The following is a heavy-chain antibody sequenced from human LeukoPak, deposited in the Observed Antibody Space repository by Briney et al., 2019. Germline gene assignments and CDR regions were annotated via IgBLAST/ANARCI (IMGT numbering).Heavy chain of an antibody. CDR1: GYTFTGYY. CDR2: INPNSGGT. V-gene: IGHV1-2*02. J-gene: IGHJ4*02. CDR3: ARGVVVVVAGSPFCFDY. D-gene: IGHD2-15*01. Sequence: ASVKVSCKASGYTFTGYYMHWVRQAPGQGLEWMRWINPNSGGTNYAQKFQGRVTMTRDTSISTAYMELSRLRSDDTAVYYCARGVVVVVAGSPFCFDYWGQGTLVTVSS.